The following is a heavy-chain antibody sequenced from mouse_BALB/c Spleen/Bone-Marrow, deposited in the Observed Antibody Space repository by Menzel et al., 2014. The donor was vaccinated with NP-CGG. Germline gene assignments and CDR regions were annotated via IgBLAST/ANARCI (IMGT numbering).Heavy chain of an antibody. D-gene: IGHD1-2*01. CDR3: TSSTATFDY. CDR1: GYAFSAYW. V-gene: IGHV1-80*01. J-gene: IGHJ2*01. Sequence: VKLMESGAELVRPGSSVKISCKASGYAFSAYWMNWVKQRPGQGLEWIGLIYPGDGDTNYNGKFKGKATLTADKSSITAYMQLSSLTSEDSAVYFCTSSTATFDYWGQGTTLTVSS. CDR2: IYPGDGDT.